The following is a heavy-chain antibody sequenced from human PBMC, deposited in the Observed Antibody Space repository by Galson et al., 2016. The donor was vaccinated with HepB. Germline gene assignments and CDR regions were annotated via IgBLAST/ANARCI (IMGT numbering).Heavy chain of an antibody. CDR1: GFSFSSYW. V-gene: IGHV3-7*01. J-gene: IGHJ4*02. Sequence: SLRLSCAASGFSFSSYWMSWVRQAPGKGLEWVANINQVGSEKYYVDSVKGRFTISRDNAKNSLYLQMNTLGAEDTAVYYCARDFATITLVRGVSDFPFDYWGQGILVTVSS. CDR2: INQVGSEK. CDR3: ARDFATITLVRGVSDFPFDY. D-gene: IGHD3-10*01.